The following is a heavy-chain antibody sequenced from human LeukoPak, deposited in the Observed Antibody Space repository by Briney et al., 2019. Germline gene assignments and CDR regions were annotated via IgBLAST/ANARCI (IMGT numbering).Heavy chain of an antibody. CDR1: GYTFTSYG. Sequence: ASVKVSCKASGYTFTSYGISWVRQAPGQGLEWIGWISAYNGNTNYAQKPQGRVTMTTDTCTSTAYMALRSLRSDDTAVYYCARDHGPNTAMVNWFDPWGQGTLVTVSS. V-gene: IGHV1-18*01. J-gene: IGHJ5*02. CDR2: ISAYNGNT. D-gene: IGHD5-18*01. CDR3: ARDHGPNTAMVNWFDP.